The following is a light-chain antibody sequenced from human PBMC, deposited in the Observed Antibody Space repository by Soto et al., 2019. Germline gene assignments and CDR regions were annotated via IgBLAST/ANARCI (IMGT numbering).Light chain of an antibody. Sequence: DIQMTQSPSTLSASVGDRVTITCRASQSISSWLAWYQQKPGKAPKLLIYKASSLESGAPSRFSGSGSRTEFTLTISSLQPDDFATYYCQQYNSYSYTFGQGTKLEIK. V-gene: IGKV1-5*03. CDR2: KAS. CDR3: QQYNSYSYT. CDR1: QSISSW. J-gene: IGKJ2*01.